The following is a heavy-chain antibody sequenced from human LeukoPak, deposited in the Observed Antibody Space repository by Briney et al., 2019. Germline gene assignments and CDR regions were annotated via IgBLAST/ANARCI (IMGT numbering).Heavy chain of an antibody. D-gene: IGHD6-13*01. CDR3: AKDISQQLVRRTYYYYGMDV. J-gene: IGHJ6*02. V-gene: IGHV3-9*01. Sequence: PGGSLRLSCAASGFTFDDYAMHWVRQAPGKGLEWVSGISWNSGSIGYADSVKGRFTISRDNAKNSLYLQMNSLRAEDTALYYCAKDISQQLVRRTYYYYGMDVWGQGTTVTVSS. CDR1: GFTFDDYA. CDR2: ISWNSGSI.